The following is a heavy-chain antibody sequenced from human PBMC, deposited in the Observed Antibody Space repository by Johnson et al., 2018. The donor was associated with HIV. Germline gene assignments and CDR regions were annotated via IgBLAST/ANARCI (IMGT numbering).Heavy chain of an antibody. J-gene: IGHJ3*02. CDR3: ARGQLWLLDDALDI. CDR1: GFTFSSYA. CDR2: IYSGGNT. Sequence: QVQLVESGGGVVQPGRSLRLSCAASGFTFSSYAMHWVRQAPGKGLEWVSVIYSGGNTYYTDSVKGRFTISRDNSKNTLYLQMNSLRAEDTAIYYCARGQLWLLDDALDIWGQGTMVTVSS. D-gene: IGHD5-18*01. V-gene: IGHV3-NL1*01.